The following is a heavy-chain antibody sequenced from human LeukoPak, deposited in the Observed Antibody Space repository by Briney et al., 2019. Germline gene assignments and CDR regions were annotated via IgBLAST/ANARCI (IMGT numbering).Heavy chain of an antibody. V-gene: IGHV3-33*01. CDR3: ARTPTVRGATRGYLDQ. Sequence: GRALGLSCAASGFTFRTYGMHWVRQAPGKGLEWVAGIWYDGSNQYYPPAVKGRFTISRDNAQNSVFLQMNSLRAEDTAVYYCARTPTVRGATRGYLDQWGQGTLVTVSS. J-gene: IGHJ4*02. CDR2: IWYDGSNQ. D-gene: IGHD3-10*01. CDR1: GFTFRTYG.